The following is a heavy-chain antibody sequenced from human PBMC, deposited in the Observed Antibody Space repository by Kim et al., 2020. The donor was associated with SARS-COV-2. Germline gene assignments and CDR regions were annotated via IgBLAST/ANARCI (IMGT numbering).Heavy chain of an antibody. CDR1: GYTFTSYG. CDR3: ARGDLMITFGGVIVPAPDY. J-gene: IGHJ4*02. Sequence: ASVKVSCKASGYTFTSYGISWVRQAPGQGLEWMGWISAYNGNTNYAQKLQGRVTMTTDTSTSTAYMELRSLRSDDTAVYYCARGDLMITFGGVIVPAPDYWGQGTLVTVSS. V-gene: IGHV1-18*04. CDR2: ISAYNGNT. D-gene: IGHD3-16*02.